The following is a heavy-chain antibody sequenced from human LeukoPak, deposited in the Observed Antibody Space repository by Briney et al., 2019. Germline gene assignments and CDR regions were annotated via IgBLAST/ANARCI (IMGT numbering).Heavy chain of an antibody. J-gene: IGHJ4*02. D-gene: IGHD3-22*01. V-gene: IGHV3-23*01. Sequence: GGSLRLSCAASGFTFSSYAMSWVRQAPGKGPEWVSAISGSGGSTYYADSVKGRFTISRDNSKNTLYLQMNSLRAEDTAVYYCAKPSSGYYFFYWGQGTLVTVSS. CDR1: GFTFSSYA. CDR3: AKPSSGYYFFY. CDR2: ISGSGGST.